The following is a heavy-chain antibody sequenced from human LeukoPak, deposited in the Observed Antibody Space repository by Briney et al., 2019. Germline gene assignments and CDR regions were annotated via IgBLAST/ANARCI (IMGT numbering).Heavy chain of an antibody. CDR3: ARATTVFDY. J-gene: IGHJ4*02. Sequence: GGSLRLSCAASGFTFSTYTMNWVRQAPGKGLEWVSYIRSSSTIYYADSVKGRFTISRDNAKNSLYLQMNSLRDEDTAVYYCARATTVFDYWGQGTLVTASS. CDR2: IRSSSTI. D-gene: IGHD1-1*01. V-gene: IGHV3-48*02. CDR1: GFTFSTYT.